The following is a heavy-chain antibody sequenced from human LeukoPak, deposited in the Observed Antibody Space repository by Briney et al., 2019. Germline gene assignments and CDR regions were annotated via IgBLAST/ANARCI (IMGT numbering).Heavy chain of an antibody. CDR3: AKDALRSSGWYFSDH. J-gene: IGHJ4*02. CDR1: GFTFSSYG. V-gene: IGHV3-23*01. CDR2: ISDSGDIT. Sequence: PGGSLRLSCAASGFTFSSYGMHWVRQASGKGLEWVSVISDSGDITYYADSVKGRFTISRDNSKNTLYLHMNSLRAEDTALYYCAKDALRSSGWYFSDHWGQGTLVTVSS. D-gene: IGHD6-19*01.